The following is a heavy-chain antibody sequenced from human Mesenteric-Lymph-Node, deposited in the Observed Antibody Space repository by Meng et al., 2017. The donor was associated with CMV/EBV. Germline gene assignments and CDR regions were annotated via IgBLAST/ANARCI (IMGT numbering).Heavy chain of an antibody. CDR1: GYTFTGYY. V-gene: IGHV1-2*02. D-gene: IGHD5/OR15-5a*01. CDR3: ARSLNYGMDV. CDR2: INPNSGGT. J-gene: IGHJ6*02. Sequence: ASVKVSCKASGYTFTGYYLHWMRQAPGQGLEWMGSINPNSGGTNYAQNFQGRVALTRDTPINTADMELTRLRSDDTALYYCARSLNYGMDVWGQGTTVTVSS.